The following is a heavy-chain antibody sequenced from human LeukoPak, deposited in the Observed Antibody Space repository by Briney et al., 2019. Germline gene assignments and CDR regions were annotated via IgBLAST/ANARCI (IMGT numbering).Heavy chain of an antibody. D-gene: IGHD3-9*01. Sequence: PSETLSLTCTVSGGSINSYYWSWIRQPPGKGLEWIGEINHSGSTNYNPSLKSRVTISVDTSKNQFSLKLSSVTAADTAVYYCARRTMYYDILTGYLFWFDPWGQGTLVTVSS. V-gene: IGHV4-34*01. CDR3: ARRTMYYDILTGYLFWFDP. CDR1: GGSINSYY. J-gene: IGHJ5*02. CDR2: INHSGST.